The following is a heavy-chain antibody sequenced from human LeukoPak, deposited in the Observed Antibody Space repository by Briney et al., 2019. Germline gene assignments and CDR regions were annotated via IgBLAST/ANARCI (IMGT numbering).Heavy chain of an antibody. CDR2: IIPIFGTA. J-gene: IGHJ5*02. Sequence: SVKVSCKASGGTFSSYAISWVRQAPGQGLEWMGGIIPIFGTANYALKFQGRVTITADESTSTAYMELSSLRSEDTAVYYCARAYCGGDCYTYRNWFDPWGQGTLVTVSS. CDR1: GGTFSSYA. D-gene: IGHD2-21*01. CDR3: ARAYCGGDCYTYRNWFDP. V-gene: IGHV1-69*13.